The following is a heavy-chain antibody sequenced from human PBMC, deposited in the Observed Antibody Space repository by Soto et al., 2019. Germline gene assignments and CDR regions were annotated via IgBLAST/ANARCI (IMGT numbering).Heavy chain of an antibody. CDR2: ISGSGVNT. CDR1: GFTFSSYA. J-gene: IGHJ4*02. Sequence: QAGGSLRLSCAASGFTFSSYAMSWVRQAPGKGLEWVSAISGSGVNTYYADSVKGRFTISRDSSKNTLYLQMNSLRAEDTAVYYCAKDHRSSGSGSYSEFDYWGQGTLVTVSS. V-gene: IGHV3-23*01. D-gene: IGHD3-10*01. CDR3: AKDHRSSGSGSYSEFDY.